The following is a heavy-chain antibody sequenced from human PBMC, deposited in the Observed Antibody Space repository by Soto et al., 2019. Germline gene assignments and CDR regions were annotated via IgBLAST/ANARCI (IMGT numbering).Heavy chain of an antibody. CDR2: ISGRGGST. Sequence: GGSLRLSCAASGFTFNNYAMSWVRQAPDKGLEWVSAISGRGGSTYYADSVKGRFTISRDNSKNAVFLQMNSLRRDDTAIYYCARRTLVTTRYFQHWGQGTQVTVSS. V-gene: IGHV3-23*01. D-gene: IGHD4-4*01. CDR1: GFTFNNYA. CDR3: ARRTLVTTRYFQH. J-gene: IGHJ1*01.